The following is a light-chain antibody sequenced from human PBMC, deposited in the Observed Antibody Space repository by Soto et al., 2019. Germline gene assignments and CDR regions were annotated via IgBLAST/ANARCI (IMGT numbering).Light chain of an antibody. CDR3: CSYAGSSTSVV. CDR1: SSDVGSYNL. CDR2: EGS. V-gene: IGLV2-23*01. Sequence: QSVLTQPASVSGSPGQSITISCTGTSSDVGSYNLVSWYQQHPGKAPKLMIYEGSKRPSGVSNRFSGSKSRNTASLTISGLQAEDEADYYCCSYAGSSTSVVFGGGTKVTVL. J-gene: IGLJ2*01.